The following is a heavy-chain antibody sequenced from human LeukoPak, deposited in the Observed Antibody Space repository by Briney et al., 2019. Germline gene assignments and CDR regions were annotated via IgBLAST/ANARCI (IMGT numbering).Heavy chain of an antibody. CDR2: ISTSGADT. CDR1: GFTFTDSA. Sequence: GGSLRLPCAASGFTFTDSAMTWIRQPPGKGLECISAISTSGADTIYTDSVKDRFTISRDNSQNTLYLQMNSLSAHDTAIYYCAKGGNYAPLDYWGQGTLVTVSS. CDR3: AKGGNYAPLDY. V-gene: IGHV3-23*01. D-gene: IGHD1-7*01. J-gene: IGHJ4*02.